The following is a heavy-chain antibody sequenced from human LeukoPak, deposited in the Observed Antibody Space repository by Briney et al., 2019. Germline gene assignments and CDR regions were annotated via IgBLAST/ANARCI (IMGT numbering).Heavy chain of an antibody. J-gene: IGHJ5*02. Sequence: ASVKVSCKASGYTFTSYDINWVRQATGQGLEWMGWMNSNSGNTGYAQKFQGRVTITRNTSISTAYMELSSLRSEDTAVYYCARVSDWGINWFDPWGQGTLVTVSS. CDR2: MNSNSGNT. D-gene: IGHD3-16*01. CDR1: GYTFTSYD. V-gene: IGHV1-8*03. CDR3: ARVSDWGINWFDP.